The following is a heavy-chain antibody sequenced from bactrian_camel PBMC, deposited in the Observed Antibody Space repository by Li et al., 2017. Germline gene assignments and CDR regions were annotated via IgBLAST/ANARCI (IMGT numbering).Heavy chain of an antibody. CDR3: AADMGPMGPGRVCSSYLYEYNY. Sequence: HVQLVESGGGSVRAGTSLTLTCVTSGYTDDGHCMGWFRQVPGKQREKVALIGSDRATHYSQSVKGRFTISQDNAKNTMYLQMNSLKPEDTAVYYCAADMGPMGPGRVCSSYLYEYNYWGQGTQVTVS. D-gene: IGHD3*01. CDR2: IGSDRAT. CDR1: GYTDDGHC. V-gene: IGHV3S53*01. J-gene: IGHJ4*01.